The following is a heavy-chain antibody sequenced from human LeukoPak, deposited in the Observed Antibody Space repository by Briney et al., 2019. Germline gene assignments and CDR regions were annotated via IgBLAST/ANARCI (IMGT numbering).Heavy chain of an antibody. D-gene: IGHD5-12*01. Sequence: GGSLRLSCAASGFTFSSYWMHWVRQAPGKGLVWVSRINSDGSSTSYADSVKGRFTISRDNAKNTLYLQMNSLRAEDTAVYCCARAIGYSGYDFNFDYWGQGTLVTVSS. V-gene: IGHV3-74*01. CDR3: ARAIGYSGYDFNFDY. J-gene: IGHJ4*02. CDR2: INSDGSST. CDR1: GFTFSSYW.